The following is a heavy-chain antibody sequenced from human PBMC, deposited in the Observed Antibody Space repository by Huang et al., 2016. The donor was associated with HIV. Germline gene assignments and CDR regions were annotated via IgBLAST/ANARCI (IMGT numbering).Heavy chain of an antibody. J-gene: IGHJ6*02. CDR1: TVTFSAYW. CDR2: IRQDGREK. D-gene: IGHD2-8*01. V-gene: IGHV3-7*01. Sequence: LVESGGGLVRPGGSLRLSCAGSTVTFSAYWMTWVRQSPGQGLEGVASIRQDGREKHYVDSVEGRFNISRDNGKKLLFLEMRSLGVDDTAVYFCATKADAMDVWGQGTTVIVSS. CDR3: ATKADAMDV.